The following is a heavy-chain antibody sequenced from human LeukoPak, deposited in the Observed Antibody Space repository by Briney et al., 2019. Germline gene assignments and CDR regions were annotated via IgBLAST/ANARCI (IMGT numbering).Heavy chain of an antibody. V-gene: IGHV6-1*01. D-gene: IGHD3-16*01. J-gene: IGHJ4*02. CDR3: ARGLLQFGFDY. Sequence: SQTLSLTCAISGDSVSSNSVAWNWVRQSPSRGLEWLGRTYSRSKWYNDYAVSVKSRISINPDTFKNQFSLQLNSVTPEDTAVYYCARGLLQFGFDYWGQGTLVTVSS. CDR1: GDSVSSNSVA. CDR2: TYSRSKWYN.